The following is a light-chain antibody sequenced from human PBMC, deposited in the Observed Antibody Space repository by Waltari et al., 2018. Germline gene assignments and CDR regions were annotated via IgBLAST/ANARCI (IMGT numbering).Light chain of an antibody. CDR3: QQYGSGTIYT. CDR1: QSLTKRY. CDR2: GAS. Sequence: MGLPKSQSTLPLSQGERATPSGRASQSLTKRYLAWYQKKPGQPPRSLMYGASSGAAGMPDRYSGGGSATDFTLTISRRDLVDFAGYYCQQYGSGTIYTFGQRTKQEIK. J-gene: IGKJ2*01. V-gene: IGKV3-20*01.